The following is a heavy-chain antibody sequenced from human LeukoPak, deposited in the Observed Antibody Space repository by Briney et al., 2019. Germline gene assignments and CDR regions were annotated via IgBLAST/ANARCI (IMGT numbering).Heavy chain of an antibody. CDR1: GFTFSSYA. CDR3: AKGYYDYVWGSYYFDY. D-gene: IGHD3-16*01. V-gene: IGHV3-23*01. J-gene: IGHJ4*02. CDR2: ISGSGGST. Sequence: GGSLRLSCAASGFTFSSYAMSWVRQAPGKGLEWVSAISGSGGSTYYADSVKGRFTISRDNSRDTLYLQMNSLRAEDTAVYYCAKGYYDYVWGSYYFDYWGQGTLVTVSS.